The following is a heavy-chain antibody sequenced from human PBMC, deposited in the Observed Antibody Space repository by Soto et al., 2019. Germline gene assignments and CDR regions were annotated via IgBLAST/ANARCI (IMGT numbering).Heavy chain of an antibody. V-gene: IGHV3-64*01. D-gene: IGHD2-21*02. CDR2: ISRNGGST. Sequence: EVQLVESGGGLVQPGGSLRLSCAASGFTFSSYAMHWVRQAPGKGLEYVSGISRNGGSTYYANSVKGRFTISRDNSKSTLYLQVGSLRAEDMAVYYCVRSGLPFHYWGQGTLVTVSS. CDR3: VRSGLPFHY. CDR1: GFTFSSYA. J-gene: IGHJ4*02.